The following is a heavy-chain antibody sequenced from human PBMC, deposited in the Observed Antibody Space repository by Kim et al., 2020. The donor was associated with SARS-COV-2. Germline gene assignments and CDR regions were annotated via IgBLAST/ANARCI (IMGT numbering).Heavy chain of an antibody. CDR2: ISGSGGST. J-gene: IGHJ5*02. Sequence: GGSLRLSCAASGFTFSSYAMSWVRQAPGKGLEWVSAISGSGGSTYYADSVKGRFTISRDNSKNTLYLQMNSLRAEDTAVYYCAKAHSSTIFGVVPPRVNGGFDPWGQGTLVTVSS. D-gene: IGHD3-3*01. CDR3: AKAHSSTIFGVVPPRVNGGFDP. CDR1: GFTFSSYA. V-gene: IGHV3-23*01.